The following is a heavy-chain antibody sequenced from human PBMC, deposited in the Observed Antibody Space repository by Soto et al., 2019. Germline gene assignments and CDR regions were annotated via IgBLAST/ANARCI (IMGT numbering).Heavy chain of an antibody. CDR1: GFTFSSYS. V-gene: IGHV3-48*02. Sequence: GGSLRLSCAASGFTFSSYSMNWVRQAPGKGLEWVSYISSSSSTIYYADSVKGRFTISRDNAKNSLYLQMNSLRDEDTAVYYCARDFPNQYSGSSYYSYYYYGMDVWGQGTTVTVSS. J-gene: IGHJ6*02. CDR2: ISSSSSTI. CDR3: ARDFPNQYSGSSYYSYYYYGMDV. D-gene: IGHD1-26*01.